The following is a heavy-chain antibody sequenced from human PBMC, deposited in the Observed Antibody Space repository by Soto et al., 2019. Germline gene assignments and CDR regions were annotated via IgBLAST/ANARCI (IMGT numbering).Heavy chain of an antibody. D-gene: IGHD3-3*01. CDR1: GYTFTSYN. CDR3: ARSSQSGSSEWHY. V-gene: IGHV1-46*03. Sequence: ASVKVSCKASGYTFTSYNIHWVRQAPGQGLEWMGIIDPSGGTTRYAQKFLGRVTMTRDTSTSTVYMEVSSLRSDDTAVFYCARSSQSGSSEWHYWGQGTPVTVSS. CDR2: IDPSGGTT. J-gene: IGHJ4*02.